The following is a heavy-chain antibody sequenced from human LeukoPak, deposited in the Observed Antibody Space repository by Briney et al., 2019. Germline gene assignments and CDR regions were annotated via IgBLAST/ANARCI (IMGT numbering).Heavy chain of an antibody. J-gene: IGHJ5*02. V-gene: IGHV1-46*01. CDR1: GYTFTSYY. CDR3: ARGDVLDSSVYNWFDP. CDR2: INPSGGNT. D-gene: IGHD3-22*01. Sequence: ASVKVSCKTSGYTFTSYYMHWMRQAPGQGLEWMGIINPSGGNTTYAQKFQGRVNMTRDTSTSTVYMELSSLRSEDTALYYCARGDVLDSSVYNWFDPWGQGTLVIVSS.